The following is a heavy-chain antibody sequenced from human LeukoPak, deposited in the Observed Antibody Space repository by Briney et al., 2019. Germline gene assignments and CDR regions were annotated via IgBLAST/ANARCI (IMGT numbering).Heavy chain of an antibody. Sequence: SVKVSCETSGGTFNNFTITWVRQAPGQGLEWMGRVIPMFSTANYAQKFQGRVTITTDESTSTAYMELSSLRSEDTAVYYCATDIPGYSSSWYTYFQHWGQGTLVTVSS. V-gene: IGHV1-69*05. D-gene: IGHD6-13*01. J-gene: IGHJ1*01. CDR1: GGTFNNFT. CDR2: VIPMFSTA. CDR3: ATDIPGYSSSWYTYFQH.